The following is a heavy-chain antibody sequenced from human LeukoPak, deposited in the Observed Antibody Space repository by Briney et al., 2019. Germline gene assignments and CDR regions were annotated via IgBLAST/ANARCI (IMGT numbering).Heavy chain of an antibody. V-gene: IGHV5-51*01. CDR1: GYSFTSYW. D-gene: IGHD2-15*01. Sequence: GESLKISCKGSGYSFTSYWIGWVRQMPGKGLGWMGIIYPGDSDTRYSPSFQGQVTISADKSISTAYLQWSSLKASDTAMYYCARELVAAATPDYGMDVWGQGTTVTVSS. J-gene: IGHJ6*02. CDR3: ARELVAAATPDYGMDV. CDR2: IYPGDSDT.